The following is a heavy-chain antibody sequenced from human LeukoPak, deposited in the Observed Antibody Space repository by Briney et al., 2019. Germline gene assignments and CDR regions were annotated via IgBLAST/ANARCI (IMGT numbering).Heavy chain of an antibody. CDR2: TSSRGSTI. J-gene: IGHJ3*02. V-gene: IGHV3-48*03. D-gene: IGHD1-26*01. Sequence: GGSLRLSCAASGFTFSNYEMNWVRQAPGKGLQWVSYTSSRGSTIYYADAVKGRFTISRDNAKNSLYLQMNSLRAEDTAVYYCARPSPSGIYPRGVFDIWGQGTMVTVSS. CDR1: GFTFSNYE. CDR3: ARPSPSGIYPRGVFDI.